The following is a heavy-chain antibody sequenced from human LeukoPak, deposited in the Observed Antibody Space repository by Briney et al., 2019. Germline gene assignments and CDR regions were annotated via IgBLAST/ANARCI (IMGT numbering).Heavy chain of an antibody. CDR3: ATGGGWWSPDY. D-gene: IGHD2-15*01. Sequence: GGAVRLSCAASGFTFSSYWMHWVRQAPGKGLVWVSRITSDGGTSGYADSVKGRFTISRDNAKNTLYLLMNSLRAEDTAVYYCATGGGWWSPDYWGQGTLVTHSS. V-gene: IGHV3-74*01. J-gene: IGHJ4*02. CDR1: GFTFSSYW. CDR2: ITSDGGTS.